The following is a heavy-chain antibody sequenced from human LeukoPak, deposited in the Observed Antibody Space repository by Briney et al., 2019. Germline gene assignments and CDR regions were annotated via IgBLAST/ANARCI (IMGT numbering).Heavy chain of an antibody. CDR3: AKASTRSFTSGYYGDAFDI. J-gene: IGHJ3*02. CDR2: ISWNSGTI. CDR1: GFTFDDYA. Sequence: GGSLRLSCAASGFTFDDYAMHWVRQAPGKGLEWVSGISWNSGTIAYADSVKGRFTISRDNAKNSLYLQMNSLRAEDMALYYCAKASTRSFTSGYYGDAFDIWGRGTMVSVSS. V-gene: IGHV3-9*03. D-gene: IGHD3-22*01.